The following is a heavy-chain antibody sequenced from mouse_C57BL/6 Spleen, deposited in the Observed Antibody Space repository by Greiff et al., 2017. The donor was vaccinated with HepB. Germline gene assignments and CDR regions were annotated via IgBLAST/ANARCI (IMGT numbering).Heavy chain of an antibody. CDR3: AVTTVVDAMDY. D-gene: IGHD1-1*01. Sequence: QVQLQQSGAELVRPGTSVKLSCKASGYTFTSYWMHWVKQRPGQGLEWIGVIDPSDSYTNYNQKFKGKATLTVDTSSSTAYMQLSSLTSEDSAVYYCAVTTVVDAMDYWGQGTSVTVSS. J-gene: IGHJ4*01. CDR1: GYTFTSYW. CDR2: IDPSDSYT. V-gene: IGHV1-59*01.